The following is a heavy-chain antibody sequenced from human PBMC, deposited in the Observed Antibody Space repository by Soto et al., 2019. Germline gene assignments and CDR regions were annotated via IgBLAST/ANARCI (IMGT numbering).Heavy chain of an antibody. CDR3: ARHWWSSGSYLVFDS. D-gene: IGHD6-19*01. Sequence: QVQLQESGPGLLKPSETLSLTCTISAASTGGYYWSWIRQSPGRGLEWIGYVFSSGSTNYSPSLQIRVAISIDTSKRQFFLKLTSVTAADTALYYCARHWWSSGSYLVFDSWGQGTQVTVSS. J-gene: IGHJ4*02. V-gene: IGHV4-59*08. CDR2: VFSSGST. CDR1: AASTGGYY.